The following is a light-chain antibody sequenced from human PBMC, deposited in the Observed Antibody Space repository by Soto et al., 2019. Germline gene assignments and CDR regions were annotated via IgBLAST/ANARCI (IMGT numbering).Light chain of an antibody. J-gene: IGKJ3*01. CDR1: QSVYTY. CDR2: DTS. CDR3: RQRSDWPFT. Sequence: EIVLTQSPAILSLSPGERATLSCRASQSVYTYLAWYQQKPGQAPRLLIYDTSNRASGVPARFSGSGSGTDFTLTISSLVPEDFAVYFCRQRSDWPFTFVPGAKVDIK. V-gene: IGKV3-11*01.